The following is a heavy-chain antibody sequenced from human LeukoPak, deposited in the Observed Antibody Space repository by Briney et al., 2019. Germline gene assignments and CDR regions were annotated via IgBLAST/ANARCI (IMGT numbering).Heavy chain of an antibody. CDR1: GYSINSDTYY. CDR3: ARYQTGTMFAV. CDR2: HSHSGSA. V-gene: IGHV4-39*07. Sequence: PSETLSLTCTVSGYSINSDTYYWGWLRQPPGTGLEWIGTHSHSGSAYYNPSLRSRITMSLDTSENQLSLKLYSVTAADTAIYYCARYQTGTMFAVWGQGTLVTISS. D-gene: IGHD1/OR15-1a*01. J-gene: IGHJ4*02.